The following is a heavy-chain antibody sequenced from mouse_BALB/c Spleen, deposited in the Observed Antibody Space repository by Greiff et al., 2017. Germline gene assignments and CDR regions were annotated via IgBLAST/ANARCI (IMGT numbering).Heavy chain of an antibody. CDR3: ARGGFTTVVVWYFDV. CDR1: GYTFTDYA. V-gene: IGHV1S137*01. Sequence: VQLQQSGAELVRPGVSVKISCKGSGYTFTDYAMYWVKQSHAKSLEWIGVISTYYGDASYNQKFKGKATMTVDKSSSTAYMELARLTSEDSAIYYCARGGFTTVVVWYFDVWGAGTTVTVSS. D-gene: IGHD1-1*01. CDR2: ISTYYGDA. J-gene: IGHJ1*01.